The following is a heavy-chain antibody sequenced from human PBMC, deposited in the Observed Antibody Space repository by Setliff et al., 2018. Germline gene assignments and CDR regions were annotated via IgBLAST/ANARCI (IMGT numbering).Heavy chain of an antibody. D-gene: IGHD2-15*01. J-gene: IGHJ6*03. CDR1: GGTFNTNG. CDR3: ARDYGGNPPSYYYYYMDV. Sequence: ASVKVSCKASGGTFNTNGISWVRLAPGQGLEWMGRVIPLFGTTNYAQKLQDRVAISADESTSTAYMELRSLRSEDTAVYYCARDYGGNPPSYYYYYMDVWGKGTTVTVSS. CDR2: VIPLFGTT. V-gene: IGHV1-69*13.